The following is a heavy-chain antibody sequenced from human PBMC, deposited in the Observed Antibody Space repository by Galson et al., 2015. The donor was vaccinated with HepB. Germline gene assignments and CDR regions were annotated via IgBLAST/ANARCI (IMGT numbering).Heavy chain of an antibody. Sequence: SLRLSCAGSGFTFSSYAINWVRQAPGKGLEWVSAISGSGDNTYYAASVKGRFTITRDNSQSTLYLQMNTLRAEDTAVYYCARAHGYDSGRGWFDPCGQGTLVIVSS. CDR3: ARAHGYDSGRGWFDP. CDR2: ISGSGDNT. CDR1: GFTFSSYA. D-gene: IGHD6-19*01. V-gene: IGHV3-23*01. J-gene: IGHJ5*02.